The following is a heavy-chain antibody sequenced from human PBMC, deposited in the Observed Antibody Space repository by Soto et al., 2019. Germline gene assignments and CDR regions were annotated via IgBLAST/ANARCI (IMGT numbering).Heavy chain of an antibody. CDR1: GGSISSGHW. D-gene: IGHD6-19*01. J-gene: IGHJ4*02. CDR3: ARHIAVAGTRGFDY. CDR2: IFQSGTT. V-gene: IGHV4-4*01. Sequence: QVELQESGPGLVKTAGALSLTCAVSGGSISSGHWWSWVRQPPGEGLEWIGEIFQSGTTNYNRSVESRVIISMDKSKNQFSLEVISVTAADTAVYFCARHIAVAGTRGFDYWGQGTLVTVSS.